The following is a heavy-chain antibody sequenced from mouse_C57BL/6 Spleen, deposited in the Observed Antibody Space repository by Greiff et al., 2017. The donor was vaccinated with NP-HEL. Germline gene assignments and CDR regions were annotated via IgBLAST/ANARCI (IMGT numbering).Heavy chain of an antibody. J-gene: IGHJ3*01. CDR2: ISSGGSYT. CDR1: GFTFSSYG. D-gene: IGHD2-2*01. Sequence: EVKLVESGGDLVKPGGSLKLSCAASGFTFSSYGMSWVRQTPDKRLEWVATISSGGSYTYYPDNAKNTLYLQMSSLKSEDTAVYYCARDEGVVTAGGAWFAYWGQGTTVTVSA. V-gene: IGHV5-6*01. CDR3: ARDEGVVTAGGAWFAY.